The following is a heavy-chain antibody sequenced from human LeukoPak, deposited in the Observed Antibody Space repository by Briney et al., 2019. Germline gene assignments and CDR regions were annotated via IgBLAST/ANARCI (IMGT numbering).Heavy chain of an antibody. CDR3: ARDQPNYDSREGAFDI. V-gene: IGHV1-69*04. J-gene: IGHJ3*02. CDR2: IIPILGIA. Sequence: GASVKVSCKASGGTFSSYAISWVRQAPGQGLEWMGRIIPILGIANYAQKFQGRVTITADKSTSTAYMELSSLRSEDTAVYYCARDQPNYDSREGAFDIWGQGTMVTVSS. D-gene: IGHD3-22*01. CDR1: GGTFSSYA.